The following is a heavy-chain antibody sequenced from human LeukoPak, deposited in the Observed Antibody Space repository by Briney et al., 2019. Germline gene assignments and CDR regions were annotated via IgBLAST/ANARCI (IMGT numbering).Heavy chain of an antibody. Sequence: VASVKVSCKASGYTFTSYDINWVRQATGQGLEWMGWMNPNSGNTGYAQKFQGRVTMTRNTSISTAYMELSSLRSEDTAVYYCARAFGIAAAVTVGYWGQGTLVTVSS. J-gene: IGHJ4*02. CDR1: GYTFTSYD. D-gene: IGHD6-13*01. CDR3: ARAFGIAAAVTVGY. V-gene: IGHV1-8*01. CDR2: MNPNSGNT.